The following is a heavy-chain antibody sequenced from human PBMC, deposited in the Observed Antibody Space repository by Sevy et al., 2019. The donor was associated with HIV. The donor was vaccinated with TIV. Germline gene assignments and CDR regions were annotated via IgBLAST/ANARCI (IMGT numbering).Heavy chain of an antibody. CDR1: GYTFTGYY. V-gene: IGHV1-2*02. CDR3: AEAGLYGYYYDCSGGHFGY. Sequence: ASVKVSCKASGYTFTGYYMHWVRQAPGQGLEWMGWINPNSGGTNYAQKFQGRVTMTRDTSISTAYMELSRLRSDDTAGYYWAEAGLYGYYYDCSGGHFGYWGQGTLVHVSS. J-gene: IGHJ4*02. D-gene: IGHD3-22*01. CDR2: INPNSGGT.